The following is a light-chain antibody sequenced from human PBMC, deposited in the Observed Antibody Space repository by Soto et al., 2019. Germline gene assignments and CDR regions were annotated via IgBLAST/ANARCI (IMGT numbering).Light chain of an antibody. J-gene: IGKJ4*01. CDR1: QSVSSAY. Sequence: IVLTQSPGTLSLSPGERATLSCRARQSVSSAYLAWYQQKPRHAPRLLNYGASSSATGTPDRCSGSGSGTDFSLTISRLEPEDAALYYWQYYSSSPTFGGGAKVDIK. CDR3: QYYSSSPT. CDR2: GAS. V-gene: IGKV3-20*01.